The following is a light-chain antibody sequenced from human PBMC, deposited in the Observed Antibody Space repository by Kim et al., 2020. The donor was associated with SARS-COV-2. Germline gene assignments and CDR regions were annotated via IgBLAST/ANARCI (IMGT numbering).Light chain of an antibody. Sequence: SYELTQPPSVSVSPGQTASIPCSGNTLGNKYTSWYQQKPGQSPVLVMYQDSKRPSGIPERFSGSSSGNTATLTISGTQAMYEADYYCQAWDSSTAVVFGGGTQLTVL. CDR1: TLGNKY. V-gene: IGLV3-1*01. CDR2: QDS. J-gene: IGLJ2*01. CDR3: QAWDSSTAVV.